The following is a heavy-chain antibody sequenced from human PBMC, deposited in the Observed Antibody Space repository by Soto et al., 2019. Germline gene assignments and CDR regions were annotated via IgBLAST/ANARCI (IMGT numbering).Heavy chain of an antibody. CDR3: ARCPGIAAAGTSLENWFDP. D-gene: IGHD6-13*01. CDR1: GGSFSGYY. J-gene: IGHJ5*02. CDR2: INHSGST. Sequence: SETLSLTCAVYGGSFSGYYWSWIRQPPGKGLEWIGEINHSGSTNYNPSLKSRVTISVDRSKNQFSLKLSSVTAADTAVYYCARCPGIAAAGTSLENWFDPWGQGTLVTVSS. V-gene: IGHV4-34*01.